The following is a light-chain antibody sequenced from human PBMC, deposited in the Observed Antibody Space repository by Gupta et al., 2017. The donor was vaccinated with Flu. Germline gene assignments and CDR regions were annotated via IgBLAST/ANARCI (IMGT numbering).Light chain of an antibody. V-gene: IGKV4-1*01. CDR1: QSVLYSSNNKNY. CDR3: QQYYSTPPYT. CDR2: WAS. J-gene: IGKJ2*01. Sequence: DIVMTQSPDSLAVSLGERATINCKSSQSVLYSSNNKNYLARYQQKPGQPPKLLIYWASTRESGVPDRFSDSGSGTDFTLTISSLQAEDVAVYYCQQYYSTPPYTFGQGTKLEIK.